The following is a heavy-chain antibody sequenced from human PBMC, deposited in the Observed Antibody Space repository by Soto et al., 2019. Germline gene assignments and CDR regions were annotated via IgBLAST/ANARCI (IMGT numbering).Heavy chain of an antibody. CDR3: AKERNNYGYFDY. J-gene: IGHJ4*02. CDR2: VSGSGGRT. V-gene: IGHV3-23*01. CDR1: GFTFSTYA. D-gene: IGHD5-18*01. Sequence: EVQLLESGGGFVQPGGSLRLSCAASGFTFSTYAMGWVRQAPGKGLDWVSAVSGSGGRTYYADSVRGRFTISRGNSKNTLYLQMTSLRAEDTAIYYCAKERNNYGYFDYWGRGTLVTVSS.